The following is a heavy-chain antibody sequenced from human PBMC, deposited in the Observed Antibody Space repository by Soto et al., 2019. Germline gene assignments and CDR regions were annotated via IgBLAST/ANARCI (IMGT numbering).Heavy chain of an antibody. Sequence: QVQVVQSGAEVKKPESSVKVSCKPSGGTFNTYTVNWVRLAPGHGLEWMGRFIPILDMANYAQKFQGRVTITAARSTFTAYMELNSLTSDVTAVYYCASTYFRDKSCPRDFVFWVPGTRVTVSS. D-gene: IGHD2-21*01. J-gene: IGHJ4*02. CDR1: GGTFNTYT. CDR3: ASTYFRDKSCPRDFVF. V-gene: IGHV1-69*02. CDR2: FIPILDMA.